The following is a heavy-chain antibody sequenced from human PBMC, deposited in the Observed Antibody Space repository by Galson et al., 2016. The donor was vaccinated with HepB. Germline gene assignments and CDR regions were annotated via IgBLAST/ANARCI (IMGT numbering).Heavy chain of an antibody. V-gene: IGHV4-59*01. D-gene: IGHD3-22*01. CDR3: ARGDYDTRGYTMTFDY. J-gene: IGHJ4*02. CDR2: SYYRGST. CDR1: GDSISSDY. Sequence: SETLSLTCTVSGDSISSDYWSWIRQPPGKGLEWIGYSYYRGSTNYNPSFKSRVTISVDTSKNQFSLKLNSVTAADTAVYYCARGDYDTRGYTMTFDYWGQGTLVTVFS.